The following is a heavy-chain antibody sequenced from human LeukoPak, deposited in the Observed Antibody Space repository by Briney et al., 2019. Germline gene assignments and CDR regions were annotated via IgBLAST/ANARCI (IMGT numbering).Heavy chain of an antibody. CDR3: AKGLGSGYYYYYYYMDV. D-gene: IGHD3-22*01. Sequence: GGSLTPSCAASGCTFSSYAMSWVRQAPGKGLEWVSAISGSGGSTYYADSVKGRFTISRDNSKNTLYLQMNSLRAEDTAVYYCAKGLGSGYYYYYYYMDVWGKGTTVTVSS. V-gene: IGHV3-23*01. CDR2: ISGSGGST. J-gene: IGHJ6*03. CDR1: GCTFSSYA.